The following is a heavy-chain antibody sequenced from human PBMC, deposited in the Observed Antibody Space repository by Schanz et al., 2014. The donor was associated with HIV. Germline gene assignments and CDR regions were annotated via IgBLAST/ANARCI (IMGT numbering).Heavy chain of an antibody. J-gene: IGHJ3*02. CDR2: INSDGSST. V-gene: IGHV3-74*02. D-gene: IGHD3-10*01. CDR3: ARVHYYASGSYYTESGAFDI. CDR1: GFTFSSYW. Sequence: VRLVASGGGVVQPGRSLRLSCAASGFTFSSYWMHWVRQAPGKGLVWVSRINSDGSSTSYADSVKGRFTISRDNAKNTLYLQMNSLRAEDTAVYYCARVHYYASGSYYTESGAFDIWGQGTMVTVSS.